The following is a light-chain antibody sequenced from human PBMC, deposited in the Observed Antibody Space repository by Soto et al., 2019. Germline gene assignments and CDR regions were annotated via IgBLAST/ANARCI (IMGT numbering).Light chain of an antibody. Sequence: DVVMTQSPLSLPVTLGQPASISCRSSQSLVSSDGNTYLSWLQQRPGQSPRRLIYRVSSRDSGVPDRFSGGGSGTDFTLEISSVEAEDVGIYYCMQLLHPPLTFGGGTKVDIK. CDR1: QSLVSSDGNTY. CDR2: RVS. V-gene: IGKV2-30*01. J-gene: IGKJ4*01. CDR3: MQLLHPPLT.